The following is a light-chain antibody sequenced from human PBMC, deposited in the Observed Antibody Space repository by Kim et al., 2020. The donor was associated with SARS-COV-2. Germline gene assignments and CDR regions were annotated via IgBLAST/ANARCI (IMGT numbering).Light chain of an antibody. V-gene: IGKV3-15*01. J-gene: IGKJ4*01. CDR1: ESISTD. CDR2: DAS. Sequence: IVMTQFPATLSVSPGERVTLSCRASESISTDLAWYQHKPGQAPRLLIRDASTRDTGIPGTFSASGSGTEFTLTISSLQSEDSAVYYCQHYSNWPLTFGGGTKVDIK. CDR3: QHYSNWPLT.